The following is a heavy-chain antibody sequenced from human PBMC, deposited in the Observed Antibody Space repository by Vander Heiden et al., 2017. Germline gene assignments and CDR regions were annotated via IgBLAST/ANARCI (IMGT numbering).Heavy chain of an antibody. Sequence: QVTLKESGPVLVKPTETLTLTCTVSGFSLSNARMGVSWILQPPGKALEWLAHIFSNDEKSYSTSLKSRLTISKDTSKSQVVLTMTNMDPVYTATYYCARIRKGLLWFGESYDYWGQGTLVTVSS. J-gene: IGHJ4*02. CDR2: IFSNDEK. CDR1: GFSLSNARMG. V-gene: IGHV2-26*01. CDR3: ARIRKGLLWFGESYDY. D-gene: IGHD3-10*01.